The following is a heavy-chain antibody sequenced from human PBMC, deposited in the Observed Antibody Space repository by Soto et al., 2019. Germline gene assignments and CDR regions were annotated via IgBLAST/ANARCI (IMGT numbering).Heavy chain of an antibody. J-gene: IGHJ4*02. CDR2: ISSDGSNK. CDR1: GFTFSSYA. Sequence: QVQLVESGGGVVQPGRSLRLSCAASGFTFSSYAMHWVRQAPGKGLEVVAVISSDGSNKYYADSVKGRFTISRDNSKNTLYLPINSLRAEDTAVYYCARGVQWLGRAIDYWGQGTLVTVSS. CDR3: ARGVQWLGRAIDY. D-gene: IGHD6-19*01. V-gene: IGHV3-30-3*01.